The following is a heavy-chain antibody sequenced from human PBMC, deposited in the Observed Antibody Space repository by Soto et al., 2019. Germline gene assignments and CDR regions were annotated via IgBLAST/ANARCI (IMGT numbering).Heavy chain of an antibody. CDR2: SRNKVASYTT. Sequence: EVQLVQSGGGLVQPGGSLRLSCAASGLSLSDQFMDWVRQLPGKGLEWVGRSRNKVASYTTEYAAPVKGRFTISRDESKNSLYRQMNSMRTEDTAVYFCAGGATGRAPFQHWGQGTLVTVSS. D-gene: IGHD6-13*01. J-gene: IGHJ1*01. V-gene: IGHV3-72*01. CDR1: GLSLSDQF. CDR3: AGGATGRAPFQH.